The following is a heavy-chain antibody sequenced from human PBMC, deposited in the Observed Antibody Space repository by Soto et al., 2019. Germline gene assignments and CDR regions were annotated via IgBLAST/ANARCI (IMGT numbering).Heavy chain of an antibody. J-gene: IGHJ5*02. CDR2: IYYSGST. CDR1: GGSISSSSYY. D-gene: IGHD3-16*02. V-gene: IGHV4-39*01. Sequence: PSETLSLTCTVSGGSISSSSYYWGWIRQPPGKGLEWIGSIYYSGSTYYNPSLKSRVTISVDTSKNQFSLKLSSVTAADTAVYYCARLSYDYVWGSYRHPMYNWFDPWGQGTLVTVSS. CDR3: ARLSYDYVWGSYRHPMYNWFDP.